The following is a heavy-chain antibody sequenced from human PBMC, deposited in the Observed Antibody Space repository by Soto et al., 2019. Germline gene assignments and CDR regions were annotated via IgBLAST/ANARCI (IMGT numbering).Heavy chain of an antibody. Sequence: GESLKISCKGSGYSFAGYWITWVRQKPGKGLEWMGRIDPSDSQTYYSPSFRGHVTISVTKSITTVFLQWSSLSASDTAMYYCARQIYDSDTGPNFQYYFEAWGQGTPVPVSS. CDR2: IDPSDSQT. D-gene: IGHD3-22*01. J-gene: IGHJ4*02. CDR3: ARQIYDSDTGPNFQYYFEA. CDR1: GYSFAGYW. V-gene: IGHV5-10-1*01.